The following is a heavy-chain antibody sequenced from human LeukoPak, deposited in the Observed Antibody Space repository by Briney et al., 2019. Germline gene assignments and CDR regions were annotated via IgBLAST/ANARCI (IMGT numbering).Heavy chain of an antibody. Sequence: RTSETLSLTCAVYGGSFSGYYWSWIRQPPGKGLEWIGETNHSGSTNYNPSLKSRVTISVDTSKNQFSLKLSSVTAADTAVYYCARGLSTVTTPSDGMDVWGQGTTVTVSS. CDR3: ARGLSTVTTPSDGMDV. CDR2: TNHSGST. J-gene: IGHJ6*02. D-gene: IGHD4-17*01. CDR1: GGSFSGYY. V-gene: IGHV4-34*01.